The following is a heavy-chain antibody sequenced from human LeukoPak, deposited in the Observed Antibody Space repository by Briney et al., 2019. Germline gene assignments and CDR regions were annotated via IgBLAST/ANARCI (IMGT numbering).Heavy chain of an antibody. Sequence: ASVKVSCKASGGTISSYAISWVRQAPGQGLEWMGGIIPIFGTANYAQKFQGRVTITADESTSTAYMELSSLRSEDTAVYYCARHPSPNDAFDIWGQGTMVTVSS. V-gene: IGHV1-69*13. CDR3: ARHPSPNDAFDI. J-gene: IGHJ3*02. CDR1: GGTISSYA. CDR2: IIPIFGTA.